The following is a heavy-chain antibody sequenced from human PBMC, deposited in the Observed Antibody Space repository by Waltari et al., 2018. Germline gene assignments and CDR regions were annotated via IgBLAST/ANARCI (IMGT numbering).Heavy chain of an antibody. Sequence: EVQLLESGGGLVQPGGSLRLSCAASEFTFSSYAMNWVRQAPGKGLEWVSTISGSGGSTYYADAVKGRLTISRDNSKNTLYLQMNSLRAEDTAVYYCAKFRGDSSGYPDAFDIWGQGTMVTVSS. CDR2: ISGSGGST. D-gene: IGHD3-22*01. CDR1: EFTFSSYA. CDR3: AKFRGDSSGYPDAFDI. J-gene: IGHJ3*02. V-gene: IGHV3-23*01.